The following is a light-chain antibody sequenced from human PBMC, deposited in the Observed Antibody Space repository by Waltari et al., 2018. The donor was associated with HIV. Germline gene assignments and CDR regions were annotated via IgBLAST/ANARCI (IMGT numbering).Light chain of an antibody. CDR3: SSYASGSTPYV. J-gene: IGLJ1*01. CDR1: SSDVGGYNY. CDR2: EVS. Sequence: QSALTQPASVSGSPGQSITISCTGTSSDVGGYNYVPWYQQHPGKAPKLMIYEVSNRPSGVSNRFSGSKSGNTASLTISGLQAEDEADYYCSSYASGSTPYVFGTGTKVTVL. V-gene: IGLV2-14*01.